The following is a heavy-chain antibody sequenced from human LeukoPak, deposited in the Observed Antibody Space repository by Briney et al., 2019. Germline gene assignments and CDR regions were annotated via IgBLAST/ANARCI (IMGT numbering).Heavy chain of an antibody. CDR1: GFTFNDYY. J-gene: IGHJ5*02. CDR3: ATDGAGFDT. CDR2: INIGGTNT. Sequence: GGSLRLSCAASGFTFNDYYMSWIRQAPGKGLEWLSYINIGGTNTHYADSVKGRFTISRDNAKKALYLEMNNLRAEDTAVYYCATDGAGFDTWGQGVLVTVSS. V-gene: IGHV3-11*01.